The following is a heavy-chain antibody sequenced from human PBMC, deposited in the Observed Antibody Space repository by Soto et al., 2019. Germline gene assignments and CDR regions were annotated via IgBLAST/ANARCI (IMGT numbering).Heavy chain of an antibody. CDR2: IKSKTDGGTT. D-gene: IGHD6-13*01. CDR1: GFTFSNAW. V-gene: IGHV3-15*07. CDR3: TTGSSSWTDYYYYGMDV. Sequence: GGSLRLSCAASGFTFSNAWMNWVRQAPGKGLEWVGRIKSKTDGGTTDYAAPVKGRFTISRDDSKNTLYLQMNSLKTEDTAVYYCTTGSSSWTDYYYYGMDVWGQGTTVTV. J-gene: IGHJ6*02.